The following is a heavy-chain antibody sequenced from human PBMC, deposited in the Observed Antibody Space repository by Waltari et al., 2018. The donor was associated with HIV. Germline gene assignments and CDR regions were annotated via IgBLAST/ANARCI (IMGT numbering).Heavy chain of an antibody. J-gene: IGHJ4*02. V-gene: IGHV1-8*01. CDR2: MNPKTGNT. CDR1: GYPFSDND. Sequence: QVQLVQSGTEVKEPGASLKVSCQASGYPFSDNDINWVPPAPGQGLEWMGWMNPKTGNTGFAQTLQGRVILTRDASMNTAYMELNNLTSGDTAVYYCARQGAGDYGDYLFDYWGQGTLLTVSS. D-gene: IGHD4-17*01. CDR3: ARQGAGDYGDYLFDY.